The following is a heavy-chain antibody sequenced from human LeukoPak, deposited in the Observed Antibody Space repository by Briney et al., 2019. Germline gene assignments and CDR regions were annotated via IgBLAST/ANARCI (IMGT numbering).Heavy chain of an antibody. CDR3: ARESCSSTSCYDYFDY. J-gene: IGHJ4*02. CDR2: INPSGGST. CDR1: GYTFTGYY. Sequence: ASVKVSCKASGYTFTGYYMHWVRQAPGQGLEWMGIINPSGGSTSYAQKFQGRVTMTRDMSTSTVYMELSSLRSEDTAVYYCARESCSSTSCYDYFDYWGQGTLVTVSS. V-gene: IGHV1-46*01. D-gene: IGHD2-2*01.